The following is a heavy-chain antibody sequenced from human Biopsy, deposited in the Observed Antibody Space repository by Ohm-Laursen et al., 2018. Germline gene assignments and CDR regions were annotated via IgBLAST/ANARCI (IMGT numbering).Heavy chain of an antibody. CDR3: AKRGVERGRPLAY. CDR1: VGTFSSFG. V-gene: IGHV1-69*13. CDR2: INSMFGTT. J-gene: IGHJ4*02. Sequence: SVKASCKVSVGTFSSFGISWVRQAPGQGLEWMGEINSMFGTTNYAQTFQGRVTITADESTSTAYMEVSSLRSEDTAVYYCAKRGVERGRPLAYWGQGTLATVSS. D-gene: IGHD1-1*01.